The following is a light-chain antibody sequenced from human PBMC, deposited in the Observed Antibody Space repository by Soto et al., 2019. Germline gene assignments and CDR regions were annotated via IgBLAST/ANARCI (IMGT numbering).Light chain of an antibody. V-gene: IGLV1-44*01. CDR1: SSNIGSNT. Sequence: QSALTQPPSASGTPGQRVTISCSGSSSNIGSNTVNWYQQLPGTAPKIVIYSNNQRPSGVPDRFSGSKSGTSASLAISGLQSEDEADYYCVAWDDSLNGYVVFGGGTKVTVL. CDR2: SNN. J-gene: IGLJ2*01. CDR3: VAWDDSLNGYVV.